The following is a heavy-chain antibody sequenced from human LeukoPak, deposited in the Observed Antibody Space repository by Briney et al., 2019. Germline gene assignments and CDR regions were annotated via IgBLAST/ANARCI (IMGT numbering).Heavy chain of an antibody. CDR2: INNSGGST. J-gene: IGHJ1*01. Sequence: GGSLRLSCAASGFTFTSYAMSWVRQAPGKGLQWVSTINNSGGSTYYADSVKGRFTISRDNSKNTLYLQMNSLTAEDTAVYYCAKPPGGGSYWGQSIKSEYFQDRGQGTLVTVSS. CDR3: AKPPGGGSYWGQSIKSEYFQD. V-gene: IGHV3-23*01. CDR1: GFTFTSYA. D-gene: IGHD1-26*01.